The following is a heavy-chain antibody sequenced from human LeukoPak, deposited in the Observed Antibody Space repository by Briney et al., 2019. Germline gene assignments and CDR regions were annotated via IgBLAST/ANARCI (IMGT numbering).Heavy chain of an antibody. CDR3: ARQCSGGSRLFGCMDV. CDR1: GFTFSSWS. CDR2: ISTSSSSI. D-gene: IGHD2-15*01. V-gene: IGHV3-48*02. Sequence: GGSLTLSCGASGFTFSSWSMNWVRQAPGMGLEGISYISTSSSSIYYADSVKGRFIISRDNAKNSVYLQMNSLRDEDTAVYYCARQCSGGSRLFGCMDVWGQGTTVTVSS. J-gene: IGHJ6*02.